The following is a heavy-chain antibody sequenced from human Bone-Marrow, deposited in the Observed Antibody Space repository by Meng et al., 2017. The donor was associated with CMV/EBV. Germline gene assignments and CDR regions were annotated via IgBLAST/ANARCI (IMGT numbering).Heavy chain of an antibody. V-gene: IGHV3-48*04. CDR3: ARVRGGYSYFTPDI. J-gene: IGHJ3*02. CDR1: GFTFSSYS. CDR2: ISSSSSTI. D-gene: IGHD5-18*01. Sequence: GESLKISCAASGFTFSSYSMNWVRQAPGKGLEWVSYISSSSSTIYYADSVKGRFTISRDNAKNSLYLQMNSLRAEDTAVYYCARVRGGYSYFTPDIWGQGTMVTVPS.